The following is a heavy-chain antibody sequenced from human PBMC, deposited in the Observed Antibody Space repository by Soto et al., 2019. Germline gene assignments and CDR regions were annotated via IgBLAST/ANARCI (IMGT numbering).Heavy chain of an antibody. CDR2: VNTYNGNP. J-gene: IGHJ4*02. V-gene: IGHV1-18*01. D-gene: IGHD6-6*01. Sequence: QVQLVQSGVEVKKPGASVKVSCKASGYTFTNYAISWVRQAPGRGREWMGWVNTYNGNPNYAQIFQGRVTMTTDTSTGTAYMELRSLKSDDSAVYYWARDSQYSTDWQRFDSWGQGTLVTVSS. CDR3: ARDSQYSTDWQRFDS. CDR1: GYTFTNYA.